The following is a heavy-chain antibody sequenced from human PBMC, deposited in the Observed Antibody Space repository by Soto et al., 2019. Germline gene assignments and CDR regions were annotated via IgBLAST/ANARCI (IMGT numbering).Heavy chain of an antibody. D-gene: IGHD3-9*01. V-gene: IGHV4-59*08. Sequence: PSETLSLTCTVSGGSISSYYWSWIRQPPGKGLEWIGYIYYSGSTNYNPSLKSRVTISVDTSKNQFSLKLSSVTAADTAMYYCARQNYDILTGYYKTYYYYGMDVWGQGTTVTVSS. CDR1: GGSISSYY. CDR2: IYYSGST. CDR3: ARQNYDILTGYYKTYYYYGMDV. J-gene: IGHJ6*02.